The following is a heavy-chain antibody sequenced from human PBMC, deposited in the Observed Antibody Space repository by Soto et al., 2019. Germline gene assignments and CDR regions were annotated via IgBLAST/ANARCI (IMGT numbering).Heavy chain of an antibody. J-gene: IGHJ4*02. CDR3: ARWGNWKVADN. D-gene: IGHD3-16*01. CDR1: GFTFSSHG. V-gene: IGHV3-33*01. Sequence: HPGGSLRLSCAASGFTFSSHGMHWVRQAPDKGLEWVAVIWYDGGHTFYADSVKGRFTISRDNSNNMLYLEMNSLRVEDTAVYYCARWGNWKVADNWGQGTLVTVSS. CDR2: IWYDGGHT.